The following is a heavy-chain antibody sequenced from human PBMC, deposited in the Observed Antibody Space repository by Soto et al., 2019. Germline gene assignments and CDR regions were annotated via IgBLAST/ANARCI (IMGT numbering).Heavy chain of an antibody. CDR2: ISSTSSNI. CDR3: VTEDYNYYSYMDV. V-gene: IGHV3-48*01. Sequence: GGSLRLSCAASGFSFSTYNMNWVRQAPGKGLEWVSYISSTSSNIYYADSVKGRFTISRDNAKNSLYLQMNSLRVEDTAVYYCVTEDYNYYSYMDVWGKGTTVTVSS. CDR1: GFSFSTYN. J-gene: IGHJ6*03.